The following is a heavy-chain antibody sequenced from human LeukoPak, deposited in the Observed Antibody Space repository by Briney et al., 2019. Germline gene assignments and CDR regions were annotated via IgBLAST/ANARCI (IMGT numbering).Heavy chain of an antibody. CDR2: ISYDGSNK. CDR1: GFTFSSYA. J-gene: IGHJ4*02. CDR3: ARGRPHGNDY. D-gene: IGHD4-23*01. V-gene: IGHV3-30-3*01. Sequence: GGSLRLSCAASGFTFSSYAMHWVRQAPGKGLEWVAVISYDGSNKYYADSVKGRFTISRDDSKNTLYLQMNSLRGEDTAVYYCARGRPHGNDYWGQGTLVTVSS.